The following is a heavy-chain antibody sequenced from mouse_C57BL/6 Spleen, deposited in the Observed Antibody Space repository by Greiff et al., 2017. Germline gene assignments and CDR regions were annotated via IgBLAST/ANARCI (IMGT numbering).Heavy chain of an antibody. V-gene: IGHV1-64*01. CDR2: IHPNSGST. CDR1: GYTFTSYW. J-gene: IGHJ4*01. Sequence: VQLQQSGAELVKPGASVKLSCKASGYTFTSYWMHWVKQRPGQGLEWIGMIHPNSGSTNYNEKFKSKATLTVDKSSSTAYMQLSSLTSEDSAVYYCASRYYGSDYAMDYWGQGTSVTVSS. CDR3: ASRYYGSDYAMDY. D-gene: IGHD1-1*01.